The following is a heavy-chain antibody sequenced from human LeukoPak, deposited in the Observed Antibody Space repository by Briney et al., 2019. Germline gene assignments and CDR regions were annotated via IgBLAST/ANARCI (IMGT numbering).Heavy chain of an antibody. J-gene: IGHJ3*02. CDR1: GFSFSSYA. CDR3: AKDIVVVTSGSNAFDI. V-gene: IGHV3-23*01. CDR2: ISGSGGST. Sequence: GGSLRLSCAASGFSFSSYAMSWVRQAPGKGLEWVSRISGSGGSTYYADSVKSRFTISRDNSKDTLYLQMNSLRAEDTAVYYCAKDIVVVTSGSNAFDIWGQGTTVTVSS. D-gene: IGHD2-21*02.